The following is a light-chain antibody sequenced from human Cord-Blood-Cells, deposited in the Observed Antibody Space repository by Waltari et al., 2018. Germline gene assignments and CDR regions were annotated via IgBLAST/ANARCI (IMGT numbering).Light chain of an antibody. CDR1: PSVSSY. V-gene: IGKV3-11*01. J-gene: IGKJ4*01. CDR2: DAS. CDR3: QQRSNWP. Sequence: EIVLTQSPAPLSFSPGDRATLSGRTSPSVSSYLAWYQQKPGQAPRLLIYDASNRATGIPARFSGSGSGTDFTLTISSLEPEDFAVYYCQQRSNWPLGGGTKVEIK.